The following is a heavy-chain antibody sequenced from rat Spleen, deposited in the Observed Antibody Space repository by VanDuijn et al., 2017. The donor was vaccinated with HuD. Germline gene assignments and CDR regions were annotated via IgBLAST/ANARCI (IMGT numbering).Heavy chain of an antibody. CDR2: IWSGGST. Sequence: QVQLKESGPGLVQPSQTLSLTCTVSGFSLTNYGVSWVRQPPGKGLEWIGAIWSGGSTDYSSALKSRLSISRDTSKSQVLLKMNSLQTEDTATYYCARGDYSSYMPDYFDYWGQGVMVTVSS. D-gene: IGHD1-2*01. J-gene: IGHJ2*01. V-gene: IGHV2-15*01. CDR3: ARGDYSSYMPDYFDY. CDR1: GFSLTNYG.